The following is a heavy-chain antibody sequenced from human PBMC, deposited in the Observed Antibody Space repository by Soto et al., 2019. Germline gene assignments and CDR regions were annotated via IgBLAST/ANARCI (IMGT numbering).Heavy chain of an antibody. J-gene: IGHJ5*02. CDR1: GGSVSSSSYY. Sequence: SETLSLTCTVSGGSVSSSSYYWGWIRQPPGKGLEWIGSIYYSGSTYYNPSLKSRVTISVDTSKNQFSLKLSSVTAADTAVYYCARHLTVVVPAAKGAYHRFDPWGQGTLVTVSS. V-gene: IGHV4-39*01. CDR2: IYYSGST. CDR3: ARHLTVVVPAAKGAYHRFDP. D-gene: IGHD2-2*01.